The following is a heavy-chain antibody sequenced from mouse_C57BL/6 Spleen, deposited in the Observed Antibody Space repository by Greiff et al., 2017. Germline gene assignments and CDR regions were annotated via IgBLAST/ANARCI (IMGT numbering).Heavy chain of an antibody. V-gene: IGHV1-72*01. CDR2: IEPNSGGT. Sequence: QVQLQQPGAELVKPGASVKLSCKASGYTFTSYWMHWVKQRPGRGLEWIGRIEPNSGGTKYNEKFKSKATLTVDKPSSTAYMQLSSLTSEDSAVYYCARDDSNYEGVWFAYWGQGTLVTVSA. J-gene: IGHJ3*01. D-gene: IGHD2-5*01. CDR1: GYTFTSYW. CDR3: ARDDSNYEGVWFAY.